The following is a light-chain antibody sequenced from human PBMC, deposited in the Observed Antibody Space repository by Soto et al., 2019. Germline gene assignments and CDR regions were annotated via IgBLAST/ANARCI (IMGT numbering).Light chain of an antibody. Sequence: QSALTQPRSVSGSPGQSVAISCTGTSSDVGGYNYVSWYQQHPGKAPKLMIYDVSKRPSGVPDRFSGSKSGNTASLTISGLQAEEEADYYCCSYAGGSYVFGTGTKLTVL. CDR3: CSYAGGSYV. J-gene: IGLJ1*01. V-gene: IGLV2-11*01. CDR1: SSDVGGYNY. CDR2: DVS.